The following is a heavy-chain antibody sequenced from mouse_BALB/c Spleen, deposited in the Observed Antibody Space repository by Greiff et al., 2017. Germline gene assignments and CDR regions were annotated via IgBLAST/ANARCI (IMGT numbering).Heavy chain of an antibody. J-gene: IGHJ3*01. V-gene: IGHV2-9*02. Sequence: VHLVESGPGLVAPSQSLSITCTVSGFSLTSYGVHWVRQPPGKGLEWLGVIWAGGSTNYNSALMSRLSISKDNSKSQVFLKMNSLQTDDTAMYYCARGGDYDWFAYWGQGTLVTVSA. CDR2: IWAGGST. D-gene: IGHD2-4*01. CDR1: GFSLTSYG. CDR3: ARGGDYDWFAY.